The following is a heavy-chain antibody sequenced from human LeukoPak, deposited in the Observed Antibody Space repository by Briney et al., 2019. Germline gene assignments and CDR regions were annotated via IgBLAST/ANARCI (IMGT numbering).Heavy chain of an antibody. CDR1: GGSISSGGYS. V-gene: IGHV4-30-2*01. Sequence: TSQTLSLTCAVSGGSISSGGYSWSWIRQPPGKGLEWIGYIYHSGSTYYNPSLKSRVTISVDRSKNQFSLKLSSVTAADTAVYXXXXXYSKTLWFDPWGQGTLVTVSS. D-gene: IGHD4-4*01. CDR2: IYHSGST. CDR3: XXXYSKTLWFDP. J-gene: IGHJ5*02.